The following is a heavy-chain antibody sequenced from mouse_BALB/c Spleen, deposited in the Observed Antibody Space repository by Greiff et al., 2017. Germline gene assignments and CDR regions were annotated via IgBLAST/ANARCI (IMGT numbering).Heavy chain of an antibody. Sequence: EVMLVESGGGLAKPGGSLKLSCAASGFTFSSYAMSWVRQTPEKRLEWVASISSGGSTYYPDSVKGRFTISRENARNILYLQMSSPRSEDTAMYYCARGHYYGYDAMDYWGQGTSVTVSS. V-gene: IGHV5-6-5*01. CDR3: ARGHYYGYDAMDY. CDR2: ISSGGST. J-gene: IGHJ4*01. CDR1: GFTFSSYA. D-gene: IGHD1-2*01.